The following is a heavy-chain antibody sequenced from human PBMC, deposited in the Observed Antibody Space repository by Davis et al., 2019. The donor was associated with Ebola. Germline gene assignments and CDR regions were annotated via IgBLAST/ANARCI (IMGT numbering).Heavy chain of an antibody. Sequence: AASVKVSCKASGYTFTGYYMHWVRQAPGQGLEWMGGIIPIFGTANYAQKFQGRVTITADKSTSTAYMELSSLRSEDTAVYYCARDHYGSGSYYNPFDYWGQGTLVTVSS. V-gene: IGHV1-69*06. J-gene: IGHJ4*02. CDR1: GYTFTGYY. CDR3: ARDHYGSGSYYNPFDY. CDR2: IIPIFGTA. D-gene: IGHD3-10*01.